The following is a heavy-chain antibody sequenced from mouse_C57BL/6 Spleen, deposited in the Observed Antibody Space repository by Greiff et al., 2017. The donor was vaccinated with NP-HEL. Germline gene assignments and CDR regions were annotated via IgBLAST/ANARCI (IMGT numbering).Heavy chain of an antibody. CDR2: ISYDGSN. D-gene: IGHD2-4*01. CDR3: ARGYDYDDWFAY. CDR1: GYSITSGYY. Sequence: VQLQQSGPGLVKPSQSLSLTCSVTGYSITSGYYWNWIRQFPGNKLEWMGYISYDGSNNYNPSLKNRISITRDTSKNQFFLKLNSVTTEDTATYYCARGYDYDDWFAYWGQGTLVTVSA. J-gene: IGHJ3*01. V-gene: IGHV3-6*01.